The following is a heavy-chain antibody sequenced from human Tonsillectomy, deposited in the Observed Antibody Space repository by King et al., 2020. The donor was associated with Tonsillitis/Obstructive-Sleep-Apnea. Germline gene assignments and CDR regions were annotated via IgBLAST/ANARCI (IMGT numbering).Heavy chain of an antibody. V-gene: IGHV4-34*01. CDR2: INHSGST. CDR3: ARGGLGRFNWFDP. J-gene: IGHJ5*02. D-gene: IGHD4/OR15-4a*01. CDR1: GGSFSGYY. Sequence: VQLQQWGAGLLKPSETLSLTCAVYGGSFSGYYWSWLRQPPGKGLEWIGEINHSGSTSYNPSLRSRVTISVDTSKNQFSLKLISVTAADTAVFYCARGGLGRFNWFDPWGQGTLVTVSS.